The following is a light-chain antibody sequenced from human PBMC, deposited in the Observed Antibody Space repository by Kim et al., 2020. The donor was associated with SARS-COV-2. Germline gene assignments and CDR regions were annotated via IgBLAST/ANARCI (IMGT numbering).Light chain of an antibody. Sequence: DIQLTQSPSFLSASVGDRVTITCRASQSIDSYLAWYQQKPGKAPKLLIYAASTLQSGVPSRFSGSGSGTEFTLTIRSLQPEDFATYYCLQLNSYPLTFGGGTKVDIK. CDR3: LQLNSYPLT. CDR1: QSIDSY. CDR2: AAS. J-gene: IGKJ4*01. V-gene: IGKV1-9*01.